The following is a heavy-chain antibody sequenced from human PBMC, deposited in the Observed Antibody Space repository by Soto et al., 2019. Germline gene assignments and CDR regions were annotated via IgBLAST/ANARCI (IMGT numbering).Heavy chain of an antibody. CDR2: FVPIVDTT. CDR3: AIGSPYSGEFEF. D-gene: IGHD1-26*01. V-gene: IGHV1-69*01. CDR1: GGTFSSYT. J-gene: IGHJ4*02. Sequence: VQLVQSGAEVKQPGSSVKVSCKASGGTFSSYTVTWVRQAPGQGLEWMGGFVPIVDTTDYSQNFQGRLTITADESATTGYMDLSSLTSDDTARYYCAIGSPYSGEFEFWGQGTLVTVSS.